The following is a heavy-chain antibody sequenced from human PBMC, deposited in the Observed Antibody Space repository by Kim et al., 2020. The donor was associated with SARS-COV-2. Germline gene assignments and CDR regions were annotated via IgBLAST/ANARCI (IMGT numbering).Heavy chain of an antibody. V-gene: IGHV3-23*01. CDR1: GFTFSSYA. CDR2: ISGSGGST. J-gene: IGHJ4*02. D-gene: IGHD6-19*01. CDR3: AKGQWLVTLFYFDY. Sequence: GGSLRLSCAASGFTFSSYAMSWVHQAPGKGLEWVSAISGSGGSTYYADSVKGRFTISRDNSKNTLYLQMNSLRAEDTAVYYCAKGQWLVTLFYFDYWGQGTLVTVSS.